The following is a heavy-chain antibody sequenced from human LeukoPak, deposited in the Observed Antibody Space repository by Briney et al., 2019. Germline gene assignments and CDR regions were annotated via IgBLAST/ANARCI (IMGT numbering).Heavy chain of an antibody. D-gene: IGHD1-26*01. V-gene: IGHV4-59*01. Sequence: PSETLSLTCTVSGGCISTYYWNWMRQPPGKGLEWIGYISYSGSTNYNPSLKSRVNISVDKSKNQFSLKLSSVTAADTAVYYCARGSGNSRFSDYSGQGTLVTVSS. CDR3: ARGSGNSRFSDY. CDR2: ISYSGST. J-gene: IGHJ4*02. CDR1: GGCISTYY.